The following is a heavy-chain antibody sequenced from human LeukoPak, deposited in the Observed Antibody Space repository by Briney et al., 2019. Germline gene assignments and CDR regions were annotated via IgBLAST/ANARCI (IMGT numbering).Heavy chain of an antibody. V-gene: IGHV1-2*02. Sequence: ASVMVSCKVSGYTFTGYYVHWVRQAPGQGLEWLAWINPNRGGTNYAQKFQGRVTMTRDTSITTAYLELSSLRSDDTAVYYCARESYDSSSYYATYFFDYWGQGTLVTVSS. CDR3: ARESYDSSSYYATYFFDY. J-gene: IGHJ4*02. D-gene: IGHD3-22*01. CDR2: INPNRGGT. CDR1: GYTFTGYY.